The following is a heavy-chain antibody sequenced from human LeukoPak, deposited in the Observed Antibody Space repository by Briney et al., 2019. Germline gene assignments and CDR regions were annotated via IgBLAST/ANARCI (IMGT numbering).Heavy chain of an antibody. Sequence: GGSLRLSCAASGFTFDTYGMSWVRQAPGKGLEWVSSISGSGNYMYYKDSVKGRFTISRDNSKNTLLLQMNSLRAEDSAVYYCAKGGHPAVVTTRFDSWGQGTLVTVPS. CDR1: GFTFDTYG. V-gene: IGHV3-23*01. J-gene: IGHJ5*01. D-gene: IGHD2-21*02. CDR2: ISGSGNYM. CDR3: AKGGHPAVVTTRFDS.